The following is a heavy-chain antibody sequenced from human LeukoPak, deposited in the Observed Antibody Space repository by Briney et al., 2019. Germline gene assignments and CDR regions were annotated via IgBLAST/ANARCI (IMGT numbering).Heavy chain of an antibody. CDR3: AKDRPLRIGIADRPHSDY. J-gene: IGHJ4*02. CDR1: GCTFSSYA. D-gene: IGHD6-13*01. CDR2: ISGSGGST. V-gene: IGHV3-23*01. Sequence: GGSLRLSCAAAGCTFSSYAMSWVRQAPGKGLEWVSAISGSGGSTYYADSVRGRFTISRDNSKNTLYLQMNSLRAEDTAVYYCAKDRPLRIGIADRPHSDYWGQGTLVTVSS.